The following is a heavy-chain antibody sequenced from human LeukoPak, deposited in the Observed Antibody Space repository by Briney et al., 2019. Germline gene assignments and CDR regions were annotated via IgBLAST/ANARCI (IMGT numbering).Heavy chain of an antibody. Sequence: ASVQVSCQASGYTLTGYYMHWVRPAPGKGLEGVGRIYPNSCGTKYPKKFQGGVNQTRDKSISTAYMELSRLRSDDTAVYYCASGYCSSTSCNAFDIWGQGTMVTVSS. J-gene: IGHJ3*02. CDR3: ASGYCSSTSCNAFDI. CDR2: IYPNSCGT. CDR1: GYTLTGYY. V-gene: IGHV1-2*06. D-gene: IGHD2-2*01.